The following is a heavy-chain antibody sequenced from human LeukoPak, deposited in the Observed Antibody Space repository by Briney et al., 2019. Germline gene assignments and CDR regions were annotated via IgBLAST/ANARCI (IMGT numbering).Heavy chain of an antibody. CDR2: ISGTSGTI. J-gene: IGHJ4*02. D-gene: IGHD3-22*01. V-gene: IGHV3-48*04. Sequence: QPWGSLRLSCAASGFTFSAYCMNWVRQAPGKGLEWISYISGTSGTIYYADSLKGRFTISRDNAKNSLYLQMNSLRAEDTAVYYCARAPSSDYYSHFDYWGQGTLVTVSS. CDR1: GFTFSAYC. CDR3: ARAPSSDYYSHFDY.